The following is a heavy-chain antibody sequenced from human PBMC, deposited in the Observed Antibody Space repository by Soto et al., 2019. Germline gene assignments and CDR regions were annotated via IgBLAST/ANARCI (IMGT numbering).Heavy chain of an antibody. V-gene: IGHV1-18*01. CDR2: ISAYNGNT. CDR3: VTAMPIGGMDV. J-gene: IGHJ6*02. Sequence: QVQLVQSGAEVKKPAASVKVSCKASGYTFTSYGISWVRQAPGQGLEWMGWISAYNGNTNYAQKLQGRVTMTTDTSTSTAYVELRSLRSDDTAVYYCVTAMPIGGMDVWGQGTTVTVSS. D-gene: IGHD5-18*01. CDR1: GYTFTSYG.